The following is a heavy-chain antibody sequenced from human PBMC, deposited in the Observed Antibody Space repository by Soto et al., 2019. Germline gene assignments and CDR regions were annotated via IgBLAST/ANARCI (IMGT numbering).Heavy chain of an antibody. CDR3: AKDPGTGEPSSGYFYYFDY. CDR1: GFTFSSYA. V-gene: IGHV3-23*01. Sequence: GGSLRLSCAASGFTFSSYAMSWVRQAPGKGLEWVSAISGSGGSTYYADSVKGRFTISRDNSKNTLYLQMNSLRAEDTAVYYCAKDPGTGEPSSGYFYYFDYWGQGTLVTVSS. D-gene: IGHD3-22*01. J-gene: IGHJ4*02. CDR2: ISGSGGST.